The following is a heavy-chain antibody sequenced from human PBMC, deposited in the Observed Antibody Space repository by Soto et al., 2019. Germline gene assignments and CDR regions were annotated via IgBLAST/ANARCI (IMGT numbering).Heavy chain of an antibody. D-gene: IGHD2-2*01. CDR2: IYHSGST. V-gene: IGHV4-4*02. Sequence: SETLSLTCAVSSGSISSSNWWSWVRQPPGKGLEWTGEIYHSGSTNYNPSLKSRVTISVDKSKNQFSLKLSSVTAADTAVYYCAGAYCSSTSCLTKDWFDPWGQGTLVTVSS. CDR3: AGAYCSSTSCLTKDWFDP. J-gene: IGHJ5*02. CDR1: SGSISSSNW.